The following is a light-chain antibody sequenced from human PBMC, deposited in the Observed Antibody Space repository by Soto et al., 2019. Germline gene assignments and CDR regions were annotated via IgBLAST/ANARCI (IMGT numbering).Light chain of an antibody. V-gene: IGKV1-5*03. CDR3: QQYNSYSRT. CDR1: QSISSW. J-gene: IGKJ5*01. Sequence: IQLTLSPSTLSASVGDRVTITCRASQSISSWLAWYQQKPGKAPKLLIYKASSLESGVPSRFSGSGSGTEFTLTISSLQPDDFATYYCQQYNSYSRTFGQGTRLEIK. CDR2: KAS.